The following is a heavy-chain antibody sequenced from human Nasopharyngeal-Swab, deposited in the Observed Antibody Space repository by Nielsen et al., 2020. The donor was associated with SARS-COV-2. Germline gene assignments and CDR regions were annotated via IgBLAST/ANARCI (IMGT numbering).Heavy chain of an antibody. V-gene: IGHV4-34*01. CDR3: ARGQDGAAAAL. CDR1: GWSFSGYY. D-gene: IGHD6-13*01. J-gene: IGHJ4*02. CDR2: INHSGGT. Sequence: SETLSPTCAVDGWSFSGYYWSWIRQPPGKGREWIGAINHSGGTRYNPSLKSRVIISVDTSKNQLSLKLTSLTAADTAMYYCARGQDGAAAALWGQGTLVTVSS.